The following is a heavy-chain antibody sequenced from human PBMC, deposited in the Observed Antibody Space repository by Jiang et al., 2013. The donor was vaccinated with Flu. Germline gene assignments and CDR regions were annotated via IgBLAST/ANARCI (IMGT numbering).Heavy chain of an antibody. D-gene: IGHD3-3*02. CDR1: GGSISSYY. V-gene: IGHV4-59*01. CDR2: IYYSGST. CDR3: ARGTIFGVVIIGFDY. J-gene: IGHJ4*02. Sequence: SLTCTVSGGSISSYYWSWIRQPPGKGLEWIGYIYYSGSTNYNPSLKSRVTISVDTSKNQFSLKLSSVTAADTAVYYCARGTIFGVVIIGFDYWGQGTLVTVSS.